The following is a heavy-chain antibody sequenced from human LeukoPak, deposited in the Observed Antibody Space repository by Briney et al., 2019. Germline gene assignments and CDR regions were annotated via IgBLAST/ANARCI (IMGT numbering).Heavy chain of an antibody. V-gene: IGHV3-7*01. J-gene: IGHJ6*02. CDR3: ARALDV. Sequence: QSGGSLRLSCVASGFTFSSYWMHWVRQAPGKGLEWVANIKQDGSEKYYVDSVKGRLTISRDNAENSLYLQMNTLRAEDTAMYYCARALDVWGQGTTVTVSS. CDR2: IKQDGSEK. CDR1: GFTFSSYW.